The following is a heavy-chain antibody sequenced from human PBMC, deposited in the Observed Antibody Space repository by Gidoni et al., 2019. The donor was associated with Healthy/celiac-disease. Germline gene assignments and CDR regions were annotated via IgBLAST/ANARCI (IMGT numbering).Heavy chain of an antibody. J-gene: IGHJ4*02. CDR1: GFTFSSYV. CDR2: ISYDVSNK. CDR3: AKDVRSGWYWGVFDY. Sequence: QVQLVESGGGVVQPGRYLRLSCAASGFTFSSYVMPWVRQAPGKGLELVAVISYDVSNKYYADSVKGRFTISRDNSKNTLYLKMNSLRAEDTAVYYCAKDVRSGWYWGVFDYWGQGTLVTVSS. D-gene: IGHD6-19*01. V-gene: IGHV3-30*18.